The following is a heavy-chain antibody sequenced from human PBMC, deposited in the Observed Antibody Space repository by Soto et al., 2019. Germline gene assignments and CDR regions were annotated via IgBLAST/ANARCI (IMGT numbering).Heavy chain of an antibody. Sequence: QVQLQESGPGLVKPSETLSLTCTVSGGSVSSGNYYWSWIRQPPGKGLEWIGYIYNSGNTNHNPSLKSRVTISVDTSKNQFSLKLSSVIAADTAVYYCARSKWGYAFDIWGQGTMVTVSS. CDR2: IYNSGNT. D-gene: IGHD7-27*01. CDR3: ARSKWGYAFDI. V-gene: IGHV4-61*01. J-gene: IGHJ3*02. CDR1: GGSVSSGNYY.